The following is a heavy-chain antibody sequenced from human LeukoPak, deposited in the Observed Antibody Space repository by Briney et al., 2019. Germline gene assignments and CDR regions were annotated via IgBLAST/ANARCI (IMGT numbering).Heavy chain of an antibody. V-gene: IGHV3-30*18. D-gene: IGHD3-10*01. CDR1: GFTFSSYG. J-gene: IGHJ6*03. CDR3: AKNYGSGSSVKYYYYMDV. Sequence: GGSLRLSCAASGFTFSSYGMHWVRQAPGKGLEWVAVISYDGSKKYYADSVKGRFTTSRDNSKNTLYLQMNSLRAEDSAVYYCAKNYGSGSSVKYYYYMDVWGKGTTVTVSS. CDR2: ISYDGSKK.